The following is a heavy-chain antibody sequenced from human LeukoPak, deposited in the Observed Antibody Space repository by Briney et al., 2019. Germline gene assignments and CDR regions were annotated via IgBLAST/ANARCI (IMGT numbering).Heavy chain of an antibody. Sequence: SSETLSLTCTVSGGSISSSSYYWGWIRQPPGKGLEWIGSIYYSGSTYYNPSLKSRVTISVDTSKNQFSLKLSSVTAADTAVYYCASSRGYSYGLFDYWGQGTLVTVSS. CDR2: IYYSGST. CDR1: GGSISSSSYY. V-gene: IGHV4-39*07. D-gene: IGHD5-18*01. CDR3: ASSRGYSYGLFDY. J-gene: IGHJ4*02.